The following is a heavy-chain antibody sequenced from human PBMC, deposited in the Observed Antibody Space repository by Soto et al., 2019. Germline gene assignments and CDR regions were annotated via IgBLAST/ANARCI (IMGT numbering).Heavy chain of an antibody. J-gene: IGHJ3*02. CDR2: INAGNGNT. D-gene: IGHD5-18*01. CDR3: AREGDTAMGLGAFDI. Sequence: ASVKVSCKASGYTFISYAMHWVRQAPGQRLEWMGWINAGNGNTKYSQKFQGRVTITRDTSASTAYMELSSLRSEDTAVYYCAREGDTAMGLGAFDIWGQGTMVTVSS. V-gene: IGHV1-3*01. CDR1: GYTFISYA.